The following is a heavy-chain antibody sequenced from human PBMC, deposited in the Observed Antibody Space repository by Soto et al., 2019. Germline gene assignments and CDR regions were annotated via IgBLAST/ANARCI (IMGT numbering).Heavy chain of an antibody. CDR3: ASWYCYDSSGYYYAGPLFDY. CDR1: GFTVSSNY. Sequence: GGSLRLSCAASGFTVSSNYMSWVRQAPGKGLDWVSVIYSGGNTYYADSVKGRFTISRDNSKNTLYLQMNSLRAEDTAVYYCASWYCYDSSGYYYAGPLFDYWGQGTLVTVSS. V-gene: IGHV3-66*01. D-gene: IGHD3-22*01. J-gene: IGHJ4*02. CDR2: IYSGGNT.